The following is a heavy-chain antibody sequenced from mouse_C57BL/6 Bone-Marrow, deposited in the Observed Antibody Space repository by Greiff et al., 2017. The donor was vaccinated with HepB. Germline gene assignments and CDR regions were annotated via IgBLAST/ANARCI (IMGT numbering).Heavy chain of an antibody. V-gene: IGHV1-81*01. CDR1: GYTFTSYG. Sequence: VQLQQSGAELARPGASVKLSCQASGYTFTSYGISWVKQRTGQGLEWIGEIYPRSGNTYYNEKFKGKATLTADKSSSTAYMELRSLTSEDSAVYFCARVGYYGSRGPFDVWGTGTTVTVSS. J-gene: IGHJ1*03. CDR2: IYPRSGNT. D-gene: IGHD1-1*01. CDR3: ARVGYYGSRGPFDV.